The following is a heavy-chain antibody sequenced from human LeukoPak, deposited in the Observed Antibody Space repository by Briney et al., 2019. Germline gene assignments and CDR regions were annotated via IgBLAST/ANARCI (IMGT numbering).Heavy chain of an antibody. CDR2: IYYSGST. CDR1: GGSISSSSYY. Sequence: PSETLSLTCTVSGGSISSSSYYWGWIRQPPGKGLEWIGSIYYSGSTYYNPSLKSRVTISVDTSKNQFSLKLSSVTAADTAVYYCASLPTAIFGVAHLDYWGQGTLVTVSS. D-gene: IGHD3-3*01. V-gene: IGHV4-39*01. CDR3: ASLPTAIFGVAHLDY. J-gene: IGHJ4*02.